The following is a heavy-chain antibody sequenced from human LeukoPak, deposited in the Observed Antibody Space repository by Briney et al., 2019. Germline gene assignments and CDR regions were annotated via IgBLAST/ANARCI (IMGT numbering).Heavy chain of an antibody. D-gene: IGHD1-1*01. CDR2: IIPIFGTA. CDR1: GGTFSSYA. J-gene: IGHJ4*02. CDR3: ARGKNWNYWEY. V-gene: IGHV1-69*05. Sequence: VASVKVSCKASGGTFSSYAISWVRQAPGQGLEWMGGIIPIFGTANYAQKFQGRVTITTDESTSTAYMELSSLRSEDTAAYYCARGKNWNYWEYWGQGTLVTVSS.